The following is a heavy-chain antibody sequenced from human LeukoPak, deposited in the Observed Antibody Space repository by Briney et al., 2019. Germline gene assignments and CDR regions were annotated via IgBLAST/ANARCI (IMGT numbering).Heavy chain of an antibody. CDR1: GGSLSGYY. V-gene: IGHV4-34*01. Sequence: SETLSLTCAVYGGSLSGYYWRWIRQPLRERGWCRSEIKLSGSTKYNPSLKSRVTISVDTYKNQFSLKLSSVTAADTAVYYCARAPLYCGGDCYLPYFDYWGQGTLVTVSS. CDR3: ARAPLYCGGDCYLPYFDY. D-gene: IGHD2-21*02. J-gene: IGHJ4*02. CDR2: IKLSGST.